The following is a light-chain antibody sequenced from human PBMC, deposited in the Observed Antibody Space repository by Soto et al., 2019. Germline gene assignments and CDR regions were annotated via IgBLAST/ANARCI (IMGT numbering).Light chain of an antibody. J-gene: IGKJ1*01. CDR2: TAS. CDR3: QQTYVIPQT. Sequence: DIQLTQTPTSPSAHIGDRSSISCRATQSIGSNLCWYQQKPGKAPALLIYTASTLQSGVPSRFSGSGYATDFTLTISSLQPEDVATYFCQQTYVIPQTFGQGTKVDIK. V-gene: IGKV1-39*01. CDR1: QSIGSN.